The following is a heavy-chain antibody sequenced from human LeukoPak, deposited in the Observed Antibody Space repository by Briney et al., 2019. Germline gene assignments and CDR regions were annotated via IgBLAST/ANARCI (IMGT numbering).Heavy chain of an antibody. J-gene: IGHJ6*02. V-gene: IGHV3-30*03. Sequence: PGRSLRLSCAASGFTFSSYGMHWVRQAPGKGLEWVAVISYDGSSKYYADSVKGRFTISRDNSKNTLYLQMNSLRAEDTAVYYCARERQVEGHYYDSSGYRTRWCGMDVWGQGTTVTVSS. D-gene: IGHD3-22*01. CDR1: GFTFSSYG. CDR2: ISYDGSSK. CDR3: ARERQVEGHYYDSSGYRTRWCGMDV.